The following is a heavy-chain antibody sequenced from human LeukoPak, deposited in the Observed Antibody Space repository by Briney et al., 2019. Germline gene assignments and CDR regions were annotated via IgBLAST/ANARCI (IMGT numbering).Heavy chain of an antibody. V-gene: IGHV4-30-4*01. CDR2: IYYSGST. CDR1: GGSISSGDYY. Sequence: PSETLSLTRTVSGGSISSGDYYWSWIRQPPGKGLEWIGYIYYSGSTYYNPSLKSRVTISVDTSKNQFSLKLSSVTAADTAVYYCASYLYGSGSYIQHWGQGTLVTVSS. D-gene: IGHD3-10*01. CDR3: ASYLYGSGSYIQH. J-gene: IGHJ1*01.